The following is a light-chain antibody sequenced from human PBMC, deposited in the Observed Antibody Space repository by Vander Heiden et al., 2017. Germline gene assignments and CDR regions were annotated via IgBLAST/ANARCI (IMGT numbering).Light chain of an antibody. V-gene: IGKV1-39*01. CDR3: QQSYSIPLT. J-gene: IGKJ1*01. CDR1: QRISTY. Sequence: DIQLTRYPSSLCASVGDRVTITCRASQRISTYLHWYQQKPGKAPNLLIYTTSNLQSGVPSRFSGSGSGTHFTLTISRLQPEDFATFYCQQSYSIPLTFGQGTKVEIK. CDR2: TTS.